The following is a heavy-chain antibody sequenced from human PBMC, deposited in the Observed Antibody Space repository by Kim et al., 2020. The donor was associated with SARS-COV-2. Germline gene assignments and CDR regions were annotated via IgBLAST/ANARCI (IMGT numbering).Heavy chain of an antibody. D-gene: IGHD1-7*01. CDR3: ARVDWNYAKVEY. J-gene: IGHJ4*02. Sequence: SETLSLTCAVYGGSFSGYYWSWIRQPPGKGLEWIGEINHSGSTNYNPSLKSRVTISVDTSKNQFSLKLSSVTAADTAVYYCARVDWNYAKVEYWGQGTLVTVSS. CDR2: INHSGST. V-gene: IGHV4-34*01. CDR1: GGSFSGYY.